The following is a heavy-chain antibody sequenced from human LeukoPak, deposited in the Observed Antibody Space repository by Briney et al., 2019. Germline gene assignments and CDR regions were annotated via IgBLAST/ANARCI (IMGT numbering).Heavy chain of an antibody. J-gene: IGHJ4*02. CDR3: ARGPRTYSSFDY. CDR1: GGSISSSSYY. D-gene: IGHD1-26*01. V-gene: IGHV4-39*07. Sequence: SETLSLTCTVSGGSISSSSYYWGWIRQPPGKGLEWIGSIYYSGSTYYNPSLKSRVTISVDTSKNQFSLKLSSVTAADTAVYYCARGPRTYSSFDYRGQGTLVTVSS. CDR2: IYYSGST.